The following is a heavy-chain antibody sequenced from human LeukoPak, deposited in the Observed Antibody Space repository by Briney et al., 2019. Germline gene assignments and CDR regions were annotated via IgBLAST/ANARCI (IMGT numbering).Heavy chain of an antibody. J-gene: IGHJ3*02. Sequence: GGPLRLSCAASGFTFSSYEMNWVRQAPGKGLEWVSYISSSGSTIYYADSVKGRFTISRDNAKNSLYLQMNSLRAEDTAVYYCARGTYAFDIWGQGTMVTVSS. CDR1: GFTFSSYE. CDR3: ARGTYAFDI. V-gene: IGHV3-48*03. CDR2: ISSSGSTI.